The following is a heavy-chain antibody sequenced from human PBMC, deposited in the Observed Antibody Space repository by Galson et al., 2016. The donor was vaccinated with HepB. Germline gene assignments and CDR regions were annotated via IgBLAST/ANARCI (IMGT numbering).Heavy chain of an antibody. CDR1: GGSISSLNW. D-gene: IGHD4-23*01. CDR2: IYHSGST. CDR3: ARVGYGANSAYFDY. V-gene: IGHV4-4*02. Sequence: SETLSLTCAVSGGSISSLNWWSWVRQPPGKGLEWIGEIYHSGSTNYNPSLKSRVTISVDKSKKQFSLKLNSVTAADTAVYYCARVGYGANSAYFDYWGQGTLVTVSS. J-gene: IGHJ4*02.